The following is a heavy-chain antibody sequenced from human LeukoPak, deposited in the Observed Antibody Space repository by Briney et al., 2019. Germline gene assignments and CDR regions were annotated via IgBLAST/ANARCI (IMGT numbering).Heavy chain of an antibody. CDR2: IYYSGST. CDR1: GGSISSGGYY. V-gene: IGHV4-31*03. Sequence: SETLSLTCTVSGGSISSGGYYWSWIRQHPGKGLKWIGYIYYSGSTYYNPSLKSRVTISVDTSKNQFSLKLSSVTAADTAVYYCAREGLTSNWFDPWGQGTLVTVSS. J-gene: IGHJ5*02. CDR3: AREGLTSNWFDP.